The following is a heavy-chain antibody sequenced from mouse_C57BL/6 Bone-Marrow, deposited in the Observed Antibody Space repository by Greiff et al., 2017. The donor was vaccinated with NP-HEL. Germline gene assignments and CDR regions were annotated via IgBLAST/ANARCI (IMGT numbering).Heavy chain of an antibody. CDR1: GFTFSSYG. CDR2: ISSGGSYT. Sequence: DVKLQESGGDLVKPGGSLKLSCAASGFTFSSYGMSWVRQTPDKRLEWVATISSGGSYTYYPDSVKGRFTISRDNAKNTLYLQMSSLKSEDTAMYYCARTIYYYGRVGFAYWGQGTLVTVSA. D-gene: IGHD1-1*01. J-gene: IGHJ3*01. V-gene: IGHV5-6*02. CDR3: ARTIYYYGRVGFAY.